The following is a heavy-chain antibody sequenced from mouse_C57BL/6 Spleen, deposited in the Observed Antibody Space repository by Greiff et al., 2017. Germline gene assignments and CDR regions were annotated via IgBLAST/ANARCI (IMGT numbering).Heavy chain of an antibody. CDR1: GYTFTSYW. J-gene: IGHJ2*01. Sequence: QVHVKQPGTELVKPGASVKLSCKASGYTFTSYWMHWVKQRPGQGLEWIGNINPSNGGTNYNEKFKSKATLTVDKSSSTAYMQLSSLTSEDSAVYYCARRDYYGIPDYWGQGTTLTVSS. V-gene: IGHV1-53*01. CDR2: INPSNGGT. D-gene: IGHD1-1*01. CDR3: ARRDYYGIPDY.